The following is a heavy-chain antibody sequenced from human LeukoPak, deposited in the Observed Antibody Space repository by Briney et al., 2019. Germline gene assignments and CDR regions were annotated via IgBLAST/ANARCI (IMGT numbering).Heavy chain of an antibody. V-gene: IGHV3-23*01. D-gene: IGHD2-21*02. CDR2: ISGSGGST. J-gene: IGHJ4*02. CDR1: GFTFSSYA. Sequence: GGSLRLSCAASGFTFSSYAMSWVRQAPGKGLEWVSAISGSGGSTYYADSVKGRVTISRDNSKNTLYLQMNSLRAEDTAVYYCAKVPIVVVTAIQSDYWGQGTLVTVSS. CDR3: AKVPIVVVTAIQSDY.